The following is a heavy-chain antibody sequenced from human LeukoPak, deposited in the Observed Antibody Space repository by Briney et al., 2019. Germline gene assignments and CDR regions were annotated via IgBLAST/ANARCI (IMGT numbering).Heavy chain of an antibody. Sequence: GGSLRLSCAASGFPFSSFAMSWVRQAPGRGLEWVTAIDSSGSSTHYADSVRGRFTISRDNSGNTLFLQMHSLRDEDTAVYHCAQHHISGTYYNYFDYWGQGTLVSVSS. V-gene: IGHV3-23*05. J-gene: IGHJ4*02. CDR3: AQHHISGTYYNYFDY. CDR2: IDSSGSST. CDR1: GFPFSSFA. D-gene: IGHD3-10*01.